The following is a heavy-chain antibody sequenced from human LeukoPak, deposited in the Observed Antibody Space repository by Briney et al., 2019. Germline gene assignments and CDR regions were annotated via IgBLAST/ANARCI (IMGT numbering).Heavy chain of an antibody. CDR3: ARDSSVGWLHQGVRAFDI. D-gene: IGHD5-24*01. J-gene: IGHJ3*02. Sequence: SETLSLTCTVSGGSISSGSYYWSWIRQPAGKGLEWIGRIYTSVSTNYNPSLKSRVTMSVDTSKNQFSLKLSSVTAADTAVYYCARDSSVGWLHQGVRAFDIWGQGTMVTVSS. V-gene: IGHV4-61*02. CDR2: IYTSVST. CDR1: GGSISSGSYY.